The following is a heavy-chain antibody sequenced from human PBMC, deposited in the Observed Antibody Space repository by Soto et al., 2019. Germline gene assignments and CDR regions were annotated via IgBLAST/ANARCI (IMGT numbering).Heavy chain of an antibody. J-gene: IGHJ4*02. Sequence: SETLSLTCTVSGGSISSGGYYWSWIRQHPGKGLEWIGYIYYSGSTYYNPSLKSRVTISVDTSKNQFSLKLSSVTAADTAVYYCARTGEIRYSLKGFDYWGQGPLGTAS. CDR3: ARTGEIRYSLKGFDY. CDR1: GGSISSGGYY. D-gene: IGHD3-9*01. CDR2: IYYSGST. V-gene: IGHV4-31*03.